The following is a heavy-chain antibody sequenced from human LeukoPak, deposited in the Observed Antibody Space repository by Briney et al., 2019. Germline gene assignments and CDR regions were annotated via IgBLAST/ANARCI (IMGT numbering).Heavy chain of an antibody. CDR3: ARDYAPYYYDSSGYSPYYYGMDV. CDR1: GYTFTGYY. D-gene: IGHD3-22*01. V-gene: IGHV1-2*04. Sequence: GASVKVSCKASGYTFTGYYMYWVRQAPGQWLELMGWINPNSGGTNYAQKFQGWVTMTRDTSISTAYMELSRLRSDDTAVYYCARDYAPYYYDSSGYSPYYYGMDVWGQGTTVTVSS. CDR2: INPNSGGT. J-gene: IGHJ6*02.